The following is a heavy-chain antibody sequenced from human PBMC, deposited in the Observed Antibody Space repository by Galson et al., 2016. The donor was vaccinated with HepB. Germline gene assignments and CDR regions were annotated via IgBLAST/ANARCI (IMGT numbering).Heavy chain of an antibody. D-gene: IGHD3-3*01. CDR2: ISGYNGNT. CDR1: GYSFNNYG. Sequence: SVKVSCKASGYSFNNYGITWVRQAPGQGLEWMGWISGYNGNTDYAQKFQGRVTMTTDTSTRTAYMDLRTLRSDDTAVYYCARFFGTYDFWSGYHFDLWGQGTLVTVSS. CDR3: ARFFGTYDFWSGYHFDL. V-gene: IGHV1-18*01. J-gene: IGHJ4*02.